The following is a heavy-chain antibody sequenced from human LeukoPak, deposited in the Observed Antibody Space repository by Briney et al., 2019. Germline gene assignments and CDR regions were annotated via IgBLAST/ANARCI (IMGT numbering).Heavy chain of an antibody. Sequence: SEPLSLTCTVSGGSISSDTSHWGWIRQPPGKGLEWIGSIHYTGRTYYNPSPKSRVTISVDTSKSQFSLKLPSVTAADTAVYYCGRTWGYYFDYWGQGTLVTVSS. D-gene: IGHD3-16*01. CDR1: GGSISSDTSH. V-gene: IGHV4-39*07. CDR2: IHYTGRT. CDR3: GRTWGYYFDY. J-gene: IGHJ4*02.